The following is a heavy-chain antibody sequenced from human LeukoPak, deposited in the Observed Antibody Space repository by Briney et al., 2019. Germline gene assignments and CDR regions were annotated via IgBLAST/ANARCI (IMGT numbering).Heavy chain of an antibody. J-gene: IGHJ3*02. CDR3: ACPLWFGDLPGAFDI. Sequence: SETLSLTCTVSRGSISSYYWSWIRQPPGKGLDWIGYIYYSGSTNYNPSLKSRVTISVDTSKNQFSLKLSSVTAADTAVYYCACPLWFGDLPGAFDIWGQGTMVTVSS. CDR1: RGSISSYY. D-gene: IGHD3-10*01. V-gene: IGHV4-59*01. CDR2: IYYSGST.